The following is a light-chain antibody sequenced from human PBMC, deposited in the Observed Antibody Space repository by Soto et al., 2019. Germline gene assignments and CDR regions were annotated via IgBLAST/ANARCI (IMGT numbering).Light chain of an antibody. CDR1: SSDVGSYNL. J-gene: IGLJ2*01. CDR3: CSYAGSSTFVV. Sequence: QSALTQPASVSGSTGQAITISCTGTSSDVGSYNLVSWYQQHPGKAPKLMIYEGSKRPSGISNRFSGSKSGNTASLTISGLHAEDEADYYCCSYAGSSTFVVFGGGTKLTVL. V-gene: IGLV2-23*03. CDR2: EGS.